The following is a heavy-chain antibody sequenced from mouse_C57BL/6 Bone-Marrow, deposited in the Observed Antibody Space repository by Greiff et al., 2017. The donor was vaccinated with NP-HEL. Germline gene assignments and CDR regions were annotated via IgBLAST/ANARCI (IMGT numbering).Heavy chain of an antibody. V-gene: IGHV1-42*01. Sequence: EVQLHQSGPELVKPGASVKISCKASGYSFTGYYMNWVKQSPETSLEWIGEINPSTGGTTYNQKFKAKATLTVDKSSSTAYMQLKSLTSEDSAVYYCAREVGDYWGQGTTLTVSS. CDR2: INPSTGGT. D-gene: IGHD1-1*02. J-gene: IGHJ2*01. CDR1: GYSFTGYY. CDR3: AREVGDY.